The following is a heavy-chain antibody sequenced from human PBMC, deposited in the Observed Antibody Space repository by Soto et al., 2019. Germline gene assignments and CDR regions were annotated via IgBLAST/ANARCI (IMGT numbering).Heavy chain of an antibody. CDR1: GGTFSSYA. Sequence: SVKVSCKASGGTFSSYAISWVRQAPGQGLEWMGGIIPIFGTANYAQKFQGRVTITADESTSTAYMELSSLRSEDTAVYYCATTPGIAAAGRGYYFDYWGQGTLVTVS. J-gene: IGHJ4*02. CDR3: ATTPGIAAAGRGYYFDY. V-gene: IGHV1-69*13. CDR2: IIPIFGTA. D-gene: IGHD6-13*01.